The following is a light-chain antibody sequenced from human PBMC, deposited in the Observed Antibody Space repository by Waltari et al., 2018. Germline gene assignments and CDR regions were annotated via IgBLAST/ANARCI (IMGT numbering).Light chain of an antibody. Sequence: QSALTQPASVSGSPGQSITISCTGTTSAIGYSHYVSWYQQYPGKAPKLMIFDVTRWPSGVSHRFSGSKSGNTASLTISGLQAEDEADYFCAAYTSTNTVIFGGGTKVTVL. CDR2: DVT. V-gene: IGLV2-14*01. J-gene: IGLJ2*01. CDR3: AAYTSTNTVI. CDR1: TSAIGYSHY.